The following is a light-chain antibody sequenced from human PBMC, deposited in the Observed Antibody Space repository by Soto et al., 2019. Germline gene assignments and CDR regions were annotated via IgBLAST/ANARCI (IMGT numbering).Light chain of an antibody. CDR3: QQYGSSPSWT. Sequence: IVLTHAPATLSLSPGKRATLSFMASQNISSYLIWYQQKPGQAPRLLIYDVSNRATGIPARFSGSGSGTDFTLTISSLEPEDFAVYYCQQYGSSPSWTFGQGTKVDIK. CDR1: QNISSY. CDR2: DVS. J-gene: IGKJ1*01. V-gene: IGKV3-11*01.